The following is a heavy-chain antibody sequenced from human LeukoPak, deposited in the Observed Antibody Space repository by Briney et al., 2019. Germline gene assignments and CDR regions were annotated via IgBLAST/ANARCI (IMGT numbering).Heavy chain of an antibody. D-gene: IGHD3-22*01. CDR2: ISAYNGYT. J-gene: IGHJ2*01. V-gene: IGHV1-18*01. Sequence: ASVKVSCKASGYTFTSYGITWVRQAPGQGLEWMGWISAYNGYTHYTQKLQGRVTMTTDTSTSTAYMELRSLRSDDTAVYYCARVPSYDSSGYYLGDHWYFDLWGRGTLVTVSS. CDR3: ARVPSYDSSGYYLGDHWYFDL. CDR1: GYTFTSYG.